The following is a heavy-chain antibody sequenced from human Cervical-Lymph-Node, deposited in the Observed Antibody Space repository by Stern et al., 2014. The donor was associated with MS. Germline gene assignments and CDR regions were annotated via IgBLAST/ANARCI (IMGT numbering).Heavy chain of an antibody. CDR1: GYTFTSYY. CDR3: TRAEYQLVWGPPPLHWMEAMDV. V-gene: IGHV1-46*03. D-gene: IGHD2-2*01. J-gene: IGHJ6*02. CDR2: INPKSGNT. Sequence: QVQLVQSEAEVKKPGASVKVSCKAFGYTFTSYYIHWVRQAPGQGLEWMGIINPKSGNTGYAQHFQGRVTMTSDTSTSTVDMQLSSLRSEDTAVYYCTRAEYQLVWGPPPLHWMEAMDVWGQGTTVTVSS.